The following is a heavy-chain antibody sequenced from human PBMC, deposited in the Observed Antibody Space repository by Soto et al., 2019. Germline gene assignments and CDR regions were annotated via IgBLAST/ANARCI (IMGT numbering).Heavy chain of an antibody. V-gene: IGHV4-30-4*01. CDR1: GGSISSGDYY. CDR3: ARVVPNSSGYYHDY. Sequence: NPSETLSLTCTVSGGSISSGDYYWSWIRQPPGKGLEWIGYIYYSGSTYYNPSLKSRVTISVDTSKNQFSLKLSSVTAADTAVYYCARVVPNSSGYYHDYWGQGTLVTVSS. J-gene: IGHJ4*02. D-gene: IGHD3-22*01. CDR2: IYYSGST.